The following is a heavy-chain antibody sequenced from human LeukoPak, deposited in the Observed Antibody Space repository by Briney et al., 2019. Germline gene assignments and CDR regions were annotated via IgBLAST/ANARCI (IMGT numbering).Heavy chain of an antibody. J-gene: IGHJ6*02. CDR1: GFTFSSYG. CDR3: ARGGFNYAGMDV. CDR2: IWYDGSNK. V-gene: IGHV3-33*01. Sequence: GGSLRLSRAASGFTFSSYGMHWVRQAPGKRLEWVAVIWYDGSNKYYADSVKGRFTISRDNSKNTLYLQMNSLRAEDTAVYYCARGGFNYAGMDVWGQGTTVTVSS. D-gene: IGHD3-10*01.